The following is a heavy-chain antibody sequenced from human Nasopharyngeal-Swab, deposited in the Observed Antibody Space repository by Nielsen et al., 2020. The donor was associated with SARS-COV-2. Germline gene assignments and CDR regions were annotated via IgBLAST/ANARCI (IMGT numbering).Heavy chain of an antibody. CDR1: GYTFTNHH. CDR3: ASMIIENDAFDI. Sequence: ASVKVSCKASGYTFTNHHIHWVRHAPGHGLDWMGRINLDGGARIYVQTFQGRVTMTRDTSLNTAYMELSRLTSDDTAVYYCASMIIENDAFDIWGQGTAVIVSS. D-gene: IGHD3-22*01. CDR2: INLDGGAR. V-gene: IGHV1-2*06. J-gene: IGHJ3*02.